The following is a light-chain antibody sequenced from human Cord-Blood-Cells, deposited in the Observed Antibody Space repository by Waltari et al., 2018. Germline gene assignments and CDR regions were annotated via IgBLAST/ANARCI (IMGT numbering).Light chain of an antibody. CDR1: QSISSY. CDR3: QQSYSTPVT. V-gene: IGKV1-39*01. CDR2: AAS. J-gene: IGKJ4*01. Sequence: DIQMTQSPSSLSASVGDRVTITCRASQSISSYLNWYQQKPGKAPKLLIYAASSLQSGVPSRFSGSGSGTDFTLTSSSLQPEDLATYYCQQSYSTPVTFGGGTKVEIK.